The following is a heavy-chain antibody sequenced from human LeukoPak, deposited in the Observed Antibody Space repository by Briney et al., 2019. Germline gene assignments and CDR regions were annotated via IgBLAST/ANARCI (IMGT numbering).Heavy chain of an antibody. Sequence: SETLSLTCTVSSGSFDTYYWTWIRQPPGKGLEWLGYSGSTKYNPSLKDRLTISTDTSKRYFSLTLSSVTDADTAVYYRARTTRHYYGSGRNLTPWPAGLDVWGQGITITVS. CDR2: SGST. CDR3: ARTTRHYYGSGRNLTPWPAGLDV. V-gene: IGHV4-59*01. J-gene: IGHJ6*02. D-gene: IGHD3-10*01. CDR1: SGSFDTYY.